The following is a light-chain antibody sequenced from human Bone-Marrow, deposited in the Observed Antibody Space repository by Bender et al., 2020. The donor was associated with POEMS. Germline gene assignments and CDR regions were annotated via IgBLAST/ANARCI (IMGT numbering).Light chain of an antibody. CDR2: EVN. V-gene: IGLV2-14*02. CDR1: SSDVGNYDL. CDR3: SSFTASTTYV. Sequence: QSALTQPASVSGSPGQSITISCTGTSSDVGNYDLVSWYQQHPGKAPKLMIFEVNKRPSGISNRFSGSKSGNTASLTISGLQAEDEADYYCSSFTASTTYVFGSGTKVTVL. J-gene: IGLJ1*01.